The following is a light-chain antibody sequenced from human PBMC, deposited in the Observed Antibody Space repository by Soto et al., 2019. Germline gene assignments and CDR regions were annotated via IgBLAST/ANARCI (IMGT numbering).Light chain of an antibody. CDR1: QSISSW. CDR2: KAS. CDR3: QQYNGYRWT. J-gene: IGKJ1*01. Sequence: DIQMTQSPSIVSASVGDIVTITCRASQSISSWLSWYQQKPGKAPKILIYKASSLESGVPSRFSGSGSGTEFTLTISSLQPDDFATYYCQQYNGYRWTFGQGTKVDIK. V-gene: IGKV1-5*03.